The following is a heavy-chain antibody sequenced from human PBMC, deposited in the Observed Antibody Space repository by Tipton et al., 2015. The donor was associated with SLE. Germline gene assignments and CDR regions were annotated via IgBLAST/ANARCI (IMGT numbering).Heavy chain of an antibody. CDR1: GGSINSHY. J-gene: IGHJ4*02. CDR2: IYYTGST. CDR3: ARHYTIFEH. D-gene: IGHD3-3*01. Sequence: TLSLTCQVSGGSINSHYRSWIRQPPGKGLEWIGYIYYTGSTDYNPSLNSRVTISVDASKNQFSLNLNSVTAADTAVYYCARHYTIFEHWGQGTLVTVSS. V-gene: IGHV4-59*08.